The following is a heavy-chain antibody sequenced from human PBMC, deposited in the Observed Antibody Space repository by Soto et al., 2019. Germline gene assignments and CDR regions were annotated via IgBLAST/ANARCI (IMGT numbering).Heavy chain of an antibody. CDR1: GFTFDDYA. J-gene: IGHJ4*02. CDR2: ISWNSGSI. V-gene: IGHV3-9*01. D-gene: IGHD5-18*01. CDR3: APRGGGTAMG. Sequence: EVQLVESGGDLVQPGRSLRLSCAASGFTFDDYAMHWVRQAPGKGLEWVSGISWNSGSIGYADSVKGRFTISRDNAKNSLYLQMNSLRAEDTALYYCAPRGGGTAMGWGQGTLVTVSS.